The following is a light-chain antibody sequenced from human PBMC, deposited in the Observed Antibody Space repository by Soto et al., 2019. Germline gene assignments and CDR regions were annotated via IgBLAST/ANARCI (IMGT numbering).Light chain of an antibody. CDR1: SSDVGGYNY. CDR3: SSYTSISTYV. V-gene: IGLV2-14*03. CDR2: GVN. J-gene: IGLJ1*01. Sequence: QSVRTQPASVSGSPGQSITISCTGTSSDVGGYNYVSWYQQHPGKAPKLMIYGVNNRPSGVSNRFSGSKSGNTASLTISGLQTEYDADYSCSSYTSISTYVFGTGTEVTDL.